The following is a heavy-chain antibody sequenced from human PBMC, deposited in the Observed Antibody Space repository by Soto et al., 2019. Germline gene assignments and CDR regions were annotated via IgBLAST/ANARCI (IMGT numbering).Heavy chain of an antibody. CDR2: IYYSGST. D-gene: IGHD3-9*01. Sequence: PSETLSLTCTVSGGSISSGDYYWSWIRQPPGKGLEWIGYIYYSGSTYYNPSLKGRVTISVDTSKNQFSLKLSSVTAADTAVYYCARDYGLRYFDWLPLFDWGQGTLVTVSS. CDR1: GGSISSGDYY. CDR3: ARDYGLRYFDWLPLFD. J-gene: IGHJ4*02. V-gene: IGHV4-30-4*01.